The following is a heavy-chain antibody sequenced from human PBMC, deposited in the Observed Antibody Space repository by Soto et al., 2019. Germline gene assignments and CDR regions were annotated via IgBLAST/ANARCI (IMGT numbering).Heavy chain of an antibody. Sequence: SVKVSCKASGYTFTGYYMHWVRQAPGQGLEWMGWINPNSGGTNYAQKFQGWVTMTRDTSISTAYMELSRLRSDDTAVYYCAREHDYGDYYFDYWGQGTLVTVSS. V-gene: IGHV1-2*04. D-gene: IGHD4-17*01. CDR2: INPNSGGT. CDR1: GYTFTGYY. CDR3: AREHDYGDYYFDY. J-gene: IGHJ4*02.